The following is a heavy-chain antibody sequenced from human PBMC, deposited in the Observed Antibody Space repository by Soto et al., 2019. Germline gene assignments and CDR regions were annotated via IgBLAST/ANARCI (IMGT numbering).Heavy chain of an antibody. CDR3: AKTYYYDSSGYYYVDSAFDI. D-gene: IGHD3-22*01. CDR1: GFTFSSYA. J-gene: IGHJ3*02. CDR2: ISGSGGST. Sequence: PGGSLRLSCAASGFTFSSYAMSWVRQAPGKGLEWVSAISGSGGSTYYADSVKGRFTISRDNSKNTLYLQMNSLRAEDTAVYYCAKTYYYDSSGYYYVDSAFDIWGQGTMVTVSS. V-gene: IGHV3-23*01.